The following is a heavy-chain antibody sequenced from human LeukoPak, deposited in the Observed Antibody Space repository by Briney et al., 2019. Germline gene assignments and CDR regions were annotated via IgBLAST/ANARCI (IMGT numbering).Heavy chain of an antibody. CDR1: GASISNEGYY. CDR3: ARGKYYDSSTEYYFDY. CDR2: IYYSGST. Sequence: SQTLSLTCTVSGASISNEGYYWSWIRQHPGKGLEWIGYIYYSGSTYYNPSLESRVTMSVDTSNSQFSLKLRSVTAADTAVYYCARGKYYDSSTEYYFDYWGQRTLVTVSS. V-gene: IGHV4-31*03. J-gene: IGHJ4*02. D-gene: IGHD3-16*01.